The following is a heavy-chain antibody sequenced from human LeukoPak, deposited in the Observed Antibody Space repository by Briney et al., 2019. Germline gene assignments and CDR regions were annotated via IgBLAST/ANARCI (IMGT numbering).Heavy chain of an antibody. Sequence: SETLSLTCTVSGGSISSSSYFWSWIRQPPGKGLEWIGYIYYTGSTNYSPSLKSRVIISLDTSKNQFSLNLNSVTAADTAVYYCAKAPSYSGSYYADSWGQGTLVTVSS. J-gene: IGHJ4*02. CDR3: AKAPSYSGSYYADS. V-gene: IGHV4-61*01. D-gene: IGHD1-26*01. CDR1: GGSISSSSYF. CDR2: IYYTGST.